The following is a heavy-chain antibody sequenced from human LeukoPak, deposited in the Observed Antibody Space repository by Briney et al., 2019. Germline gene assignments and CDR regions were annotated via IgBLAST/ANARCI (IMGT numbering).Heavy chain of an antibody. D-gene: IGHD3-22*01. Sequence: PSQTLSLTCTVSGGSPSSGDYYWSWIRQPPGKGLEWIAYMYYSGSTYYNPSLKSRVTMSADTSKNQLSLKLSSVTAADTAVYYCARPYYYDSRIDPWGQGILVTVSS. CDR2: MYYSGST. CDR1: GGSPSSGDYY. J-gene: IGHJ5*02. CDR3: ARPYYYDSRIDP. V-gene: IGHV4-30-4*01.